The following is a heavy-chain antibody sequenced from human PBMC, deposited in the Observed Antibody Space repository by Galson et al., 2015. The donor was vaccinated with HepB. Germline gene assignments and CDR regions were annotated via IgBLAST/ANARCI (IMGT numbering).Heavy chain of an antibody. J-gene: IGHJ6*02. Sequence: SLRLSCAASGFTLSSYVMHWVRQAPGKGLEWVAVISYDGSNKYHADSVTGRFTISRDNSKNTLYLQMNSLRPEDTAVYYCARLGRGYTYARGFYYGMDVWGQGTTVTVSS. CDR3: ARLGRGYTYARGFYYGMDV. V-gene: IGHV3-30*04. D-gene: IGHD5-18*01. CDR1: GFTLSSYV. CDR2: ISYDGSNK.